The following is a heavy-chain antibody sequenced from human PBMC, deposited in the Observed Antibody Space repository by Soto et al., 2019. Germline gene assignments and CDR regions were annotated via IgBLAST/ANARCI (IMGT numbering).Heavy chain of an antibody. CDR2: IYYSGST. CDR3: ARHFSYYDSSGYYFWAFDI. CDR1: GGSISSYY. D-gene: IGHD3-22*01. Sequence: PSETLSLTCTVSGGSISSYYWSWIRQPPGKGLEWIGYIYYSGSTNYNPSLKSRVTISVDTSKNQFSLKLSSVTAADTAVYYCARHFSYYDSSGYYFWAFDIWGQGTMVTVSS. J-gene: IGHJ3*02. V-gene: IGHV4-59*08.